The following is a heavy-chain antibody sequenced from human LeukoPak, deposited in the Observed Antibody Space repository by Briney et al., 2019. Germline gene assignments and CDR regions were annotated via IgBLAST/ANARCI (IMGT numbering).Heavy chain of an antibody. D-gene: IGHD6-19*01. J-gene: IGHJ4*02. V-gene: IGHV3-21*01. CDR3: ARDLSIAVAGTEFDY. Sequence: GGSLRLSCAASGFTSSTYTINWVRQAPGKGLEWVSSSIGNYTYTADSLKGRFTVSRDNAKNTLYLQMNSLRAEDTAVYYCARDLSIAVAGTEFDYWGQGTLVTVSS. CDR2: SIGNYT. CDR1: GFTSSTYT.